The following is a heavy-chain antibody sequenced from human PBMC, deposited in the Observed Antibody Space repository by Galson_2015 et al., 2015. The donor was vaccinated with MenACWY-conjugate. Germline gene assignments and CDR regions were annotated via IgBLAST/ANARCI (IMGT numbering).Heavy chain of an antibody. Sequence: PALVKPTQTLNLTCSFSGFSLSTGGMCVSWIRQPTGKALEWLALIAWDDDKFYRTSLKNRLTISKDTSKNQVVLTMTNMDPVDTATYYCARYYYGSGTYYFYAMYLWGQGTTVTVSS. CDR2: IAWDDDK. D-gene: IGHD3-10*01. CDR3: ARYYYGSGTYYFYAMYL. CDR1: GFSLSTGGMC. J-gene: IGHJ6*02. V-gene: IGHV2-70*01.